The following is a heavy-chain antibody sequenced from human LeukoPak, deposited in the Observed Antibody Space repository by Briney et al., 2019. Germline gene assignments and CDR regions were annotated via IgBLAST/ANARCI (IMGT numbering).Heavy chain of an antibody. CDR2: IDPKSGGT. D-gene: IGHD3-22*01. J-gene: IGHJ4*02. CDR3: ARDTYYDSGFHYYNY. Sequence: ASVTVSFMSSGYTFTDYYIHWVRQAPGQGLEWMGWIDPKSGGTDYALNFQGRVTMTRDTSITTASMELSRLTSDDTAVYYCARDTYYDSGFHYYNYWGQGTLVTVSS. V-gene: IGHV1-2*02. CDR1: GYTFTDYY.